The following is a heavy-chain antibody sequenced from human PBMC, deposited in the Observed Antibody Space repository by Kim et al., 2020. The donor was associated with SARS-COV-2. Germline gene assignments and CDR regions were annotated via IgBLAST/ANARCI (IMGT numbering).Heavy chain of an antibody. Sequence: GGSLRLSCVASGFTFSNYQFNWVRQAPGKGLEWVSHISPSDSTIYYADSVKGRSTISTDSAKNSVFLQMNSLRAEDTALYYCARGSGSLAYWGQGALVTV. CDR2: ISPSDSTI. CDR1: GFTFSNYQ. CDR3: ARGSGSLAY. D-gene: IGHD3-10*01. V-gene: IGHV3-48*03. J-gene: IGHJ4*02.